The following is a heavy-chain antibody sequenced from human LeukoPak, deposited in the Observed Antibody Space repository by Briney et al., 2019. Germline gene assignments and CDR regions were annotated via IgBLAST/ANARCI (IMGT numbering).Heavy chain of an antibody. Sequence: HSGRSLRLSCAASGFTFNSYGIHWVRQAPGKGLEWVAFIWYDGSNKYYADSVKGRFTISRDNSKNTLYLQMNSLRAEDTAVYYCARARTTRGFDYWGQGTLVTVPS. CDR2: IWYDGSNK. CDR3: ARARTTRGFDY. J-gene: IGHJ4*02. D-gene: IGHD4-17*01. V-gene: IGHV3-33*01. CDR1: GFTFNSYG.